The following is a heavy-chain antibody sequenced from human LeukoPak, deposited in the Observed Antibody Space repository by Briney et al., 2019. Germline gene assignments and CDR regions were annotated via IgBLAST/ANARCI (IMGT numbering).Heavy chain of an antibody. D-gene: IGHD2-2*01. CDR1: GFTFRTYT. CDR3: ARDRCSSTSCFFEE. J-gene: IGHJ4*02. V-gene: IGHV3-48*01. CDR2: ITSNSATI. Sequence: GGSLRLSCTASGFTFRTYTMTWVRQAPGKGLEWLSYITSNSATISYADSVKGRYTISRDNAKNSLYLQMNSLRAEDTAVYYCARDRCSSTSCFFEEWGQGTLVTVSS.